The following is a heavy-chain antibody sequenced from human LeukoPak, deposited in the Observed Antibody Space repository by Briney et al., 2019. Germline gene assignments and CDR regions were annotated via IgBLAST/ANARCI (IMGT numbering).Heavy chain of an antibody. V-gene: IGHV4-31*03. J-gene: IGHJ6*02. D-gene: IGHD2-15*01. Sequence: SSETLSLTCTVSGGSISTGGYYWRWIRQHPGKGLEWIGNIYYSGSTYYSPSLKSRVTMSVDTSKNQFSLNLSSVTAADTAVYYCARETRYCGGGSCYSGMDVWGQGTTVTVSS. CDR2: IYYSGST. CDR3: ARETRYCGGGSCYSGMDV. CDR1: GGSISTGGYY.